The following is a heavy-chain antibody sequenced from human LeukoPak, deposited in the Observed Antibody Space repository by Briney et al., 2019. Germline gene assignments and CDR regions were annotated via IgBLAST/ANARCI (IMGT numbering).Heavy chain of an antibody. J-gene: IGHJ4*02. V-gene: IGHV4-39*07. CDR3: ARENLLRKAFDY. CDR1: GGSISSSSYY. CDR2: IYYSGSS. D-gene: IGHD2-15*01. Sequence: SETLSLTCTVSGGSISSSSYYWGWIRQPPGKGLEGIGSIYYSGSSYYNPSLKSRVTISVDTSKNQFSLKLSSVTAADTAVYYCARENLLRKAFDYWGQGTLVTVSS.